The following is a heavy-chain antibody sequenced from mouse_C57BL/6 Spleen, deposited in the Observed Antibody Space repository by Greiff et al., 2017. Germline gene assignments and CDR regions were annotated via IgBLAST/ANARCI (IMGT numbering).Heavy chain of an antibody. CDR2: INPSNGGT. J-gene: IGHJ4*01. Sequence: QVQLQQPGTELVKPGASVKLSCKASGYTFTSYWMHWVKQRPGQGLEWIGKINPSNGGTNYNEKFKSKATLTVDKSSSTAYMQLSSLTSEDSAVYYCARERRDYYGSSSMDYWGQGTSVTVSS. CDR1: GYTFTSYW. D-gene: IGHD1-1*01. V-gene: IGHV1-53*01. CDR3: ARERRDYYGSSSMDY.